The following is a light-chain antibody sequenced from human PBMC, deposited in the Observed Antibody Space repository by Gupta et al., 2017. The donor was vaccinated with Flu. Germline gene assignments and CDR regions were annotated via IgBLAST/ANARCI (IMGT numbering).Light chain of an antibody. CDR2: DDN. J-gene: IGLJ1*01. CDR3: GTWDSSLSVYV. CDR1: SSNIGNNY. Sequence: SSSNIGNNYVSWYQQRPGTAPKLLIYDDNKRPSGIPDRCSGSKSGTSATLGITGLQTGDEADYYCGTWDSSLSVYVFGTGTKVTVL. V-gene: IGLV1-51*01.